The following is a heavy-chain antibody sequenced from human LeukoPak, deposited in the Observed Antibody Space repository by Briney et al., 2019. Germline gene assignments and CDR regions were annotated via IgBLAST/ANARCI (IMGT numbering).Heavy chain of an antibody. CDR1: GVSISSHY. CDR3: ATQDYYDSSGQARPAHYYYYMDV. J-gene: IGHJ6*03. D-gene: IGHD3-22*01. V-gene: IGHV4-59*11. Sequence: SETLSLTCTVSGVSISSHYWSWIRQPPGKGLEWIGYIYYSGSTNYNPSLKSRVTISVDTSKNQFSLKLSSVTAADTAVYYCATQDYYDSSGQARPAHYYYYMDVWGKGTTVTVSS. CDR2: IYYSGST.